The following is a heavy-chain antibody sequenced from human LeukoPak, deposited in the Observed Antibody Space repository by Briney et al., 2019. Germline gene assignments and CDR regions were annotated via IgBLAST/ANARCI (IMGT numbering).Heavy chain of an antibody. Sequence: SETLSLTCTVSGYSISSGYYWGWIRQPPGKGLEWIGYIYYSGSTYYNPSLKSRVTISVDTSKNQFSLKLSSVTAADTAVYYCALGMVRGVTGWFDPWGQGTLVTVSS. D-gene: IGHD3-10*01. CDR2: IYYSGST. J-gene: IGHJ5*02. CDR1: GYSISSGYY. V-gene: IGHV4-38-2*02. CDR3: ALGMVRGVTGWFDP.